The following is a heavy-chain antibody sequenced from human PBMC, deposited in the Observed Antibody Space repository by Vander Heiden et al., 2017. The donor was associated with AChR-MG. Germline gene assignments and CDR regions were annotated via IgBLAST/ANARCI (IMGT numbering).Heavy chain of an antibody. CDR3: TTDRYYYDSSGYYPGDY. CDR1: GFTFSNAW. D-gene: IGHD3-22*01. V-gene: IGHV3-15*01. CDR2: IKSKTDGGTT. Sequence: EVQLVESGGGLVKPGGSLRLSCAASGFTFSNAWMSWVRQAPGKGLEWVGRIKSKTDGGTTDYAAPVKGRVTISRDDSKNTLYLQMNSLKTEDTAVYYCTTDRYYYDSSGYYPGDYWGQGTLVTVSS. J-gene: IGHJ4*02.